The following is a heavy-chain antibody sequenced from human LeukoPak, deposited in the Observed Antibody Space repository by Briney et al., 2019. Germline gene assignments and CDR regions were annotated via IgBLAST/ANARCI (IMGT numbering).Heavy chain of an antibody. J-gene: IGHJ4*01. V-gene: IGHV4-39*07. Sequence: PSETLSLTCTVSGGSISSSSYYWGWIRQPPGKGLEWIGRIYYSGITYYNPSLKSRVTISVDTSKNQFSLKLSSVTAADTAVYYCARGIPYYDFWSGYYGSYYFDYWGQGTLVTVSS. CDR2: IYYSGIT. CDR1: GGSISSSSYY. CDR3: ARGIPYYDFWSGYYGSYYFDY. D-gene: IGHD3-3*01.